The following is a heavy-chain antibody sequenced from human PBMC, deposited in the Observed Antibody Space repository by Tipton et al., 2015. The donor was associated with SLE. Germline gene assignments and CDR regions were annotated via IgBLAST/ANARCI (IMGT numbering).Heavy chain of an antibody. CDR2: IYSSGYT. D-gene: IGHD6-19*01. Sequence: LRLSCAVSGYSINSGFFWCWIRQPAGKGLGWIGDIYSSGYTNYHPSLKSRVTFSIDTSKNEFSLKLNSVTAADTAVYYCARGMGIPLGDFFDYWGQGTLVTVSS. J-gene: IGHJ4*02. CDR3: ARGMGIPLGDFFDY. V-gene: IGHV4-61*09. CDR1: GYSINSGFF.